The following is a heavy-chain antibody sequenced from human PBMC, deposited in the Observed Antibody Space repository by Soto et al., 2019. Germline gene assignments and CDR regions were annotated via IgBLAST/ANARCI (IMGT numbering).Heavy chain of an antibody. Sequence: ASVKVSCKASGYTFTSYGISWVRQAPGQGLEWMGWISAYNGNTNYAQKLQGRVTMTIDTSTSTAYMELRSPRSDDTAVYYCAREGGYNWFDPWGQGTLVTVSS. CDR2: ISAYNGNT. J-gene: IGHJ5*02. CDR3: AREGGYNWFDP. V-gene: IGHV1-18*04. CDR1: GYTFTSYG. D-gene: IGHD3-16*01.